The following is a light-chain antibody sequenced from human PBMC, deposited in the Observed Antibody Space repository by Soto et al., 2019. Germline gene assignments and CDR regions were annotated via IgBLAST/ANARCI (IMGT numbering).Light chain of an antibody. CDR2: EAT. Sequence: QSALTQPASVSGSPGQSITVSCTGTKNNLGSYDLVSWYQKYPDKAPTLLIYEATKRPSGISDRFSGSKSGFTASLTISSLRAEDEADYYCCSLEGSNALVVFGGGTKVTVL. CDR3: CSLEGSNALVV. V-gene: IGLV2-23*01. J-gene: IGLJ2*01. CDR1: KNNLGSYDL.